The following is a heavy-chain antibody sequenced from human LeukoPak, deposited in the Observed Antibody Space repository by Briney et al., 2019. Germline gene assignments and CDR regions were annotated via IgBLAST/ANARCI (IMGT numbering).Heavy chain of an antibody. CDR2: ISRTGSI. CDR3: ARDRATGSRIYYFDY. Sequence: SETLSLTCAVSGGSISSRNWWGWVRQPPGKGLEWIGEISRTGSIDYNPSLKSRVTISVDRSKNQFSLKLSSVTAADTAVYYCARDRATGSRIYYFDYWGQGTLVTVSS. CDR1: GGSISSRNW. V-gene: IGHV4-4*02. J-gene: IGHJ4*02. D-gene: IGHD3-10*01.